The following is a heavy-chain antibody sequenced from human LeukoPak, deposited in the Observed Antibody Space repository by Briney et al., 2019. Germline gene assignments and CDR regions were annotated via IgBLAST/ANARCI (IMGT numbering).Heavy chain of an antibody. J-gene: IGHJ4*02. CDR1: GFTFSSNS. D-gene: IGHD3-16*01. CDR2: ISSSSNTI. CDR3: ARSWGKFDY. V-gene: IGHV3-48*01. Sequence: GGSLRLSCAASGFTFSSNSMNWVRQAPGKGLEWVSYISSSSNTIYYADYVKGRFTISRDNAKNSLYLQMNSLRAEDTAVYYCARSWGKFDYWGQGTLVTVPS.